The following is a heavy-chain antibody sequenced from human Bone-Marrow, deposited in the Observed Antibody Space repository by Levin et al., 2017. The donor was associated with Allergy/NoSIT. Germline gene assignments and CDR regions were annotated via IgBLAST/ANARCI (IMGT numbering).Heavy chain of an antibody. CDR2: INTNTGNP. Sequence: WASVKVSCKASGYTFTSYAMNWVRQAPGQGLEWMGWINTNTGNPTYAQGFTGRFVFSLDTSVSTAYLQISSLKAEDTAVYYCARTGTPYCGGDCYPHMVDDFDIWGQGTMVTVSS. J-gene: IGHJ3*02. V-gene: IGHV7-4-1*02. CDR3: ARTGTPYCGGDCYPHMVDDFDI. CDR1: GYTFTSYA. D-gene: IGHD2-21*01.